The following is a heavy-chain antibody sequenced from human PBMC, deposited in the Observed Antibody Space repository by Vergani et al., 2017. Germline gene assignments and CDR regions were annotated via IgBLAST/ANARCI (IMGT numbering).Heavy chain of an antibody. CDR1: GFTFSSYA. CDR3: ARGASGDYVSSFDY. D-gene: IGHD4-17*01. Sequence: EMQLLESGGGLVQPGGSLRLSCAASGFTFSSYAMGWVRQAPGKGLEWISVISGSGGSTKYADSVKGRFTISRDNSKNTLYLQMNSLRAEDTAVYYCARGASGDYVSSFDYWGQGTLVTVSS. CDR2: ISGSGGST. J-gene: IGHJ4*02. V-gene: IGHV3-23*01.